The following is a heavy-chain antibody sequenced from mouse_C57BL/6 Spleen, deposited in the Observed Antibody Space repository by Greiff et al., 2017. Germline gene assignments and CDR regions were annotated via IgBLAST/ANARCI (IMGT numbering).Heavy chain of an antibody. CDR1: GYTFTSYW. D-gene: IGHD1-1*01. CDR3: ARPSYYGSSYDYAMDY. Sequence: QQSCKASGYTFTSYWMDWVKQRPGQGLEWIGNIYPSDSETHYNQKFKDKATLTVDKSSSTAYMQLSSLTSEDSAVYYCARPSYYGSSYDYAMDYWGQGTSVTVSS. CDR2: IYPSDSET. V-gene: IGHV1-61*01. J-gene: IGHJ4*01.